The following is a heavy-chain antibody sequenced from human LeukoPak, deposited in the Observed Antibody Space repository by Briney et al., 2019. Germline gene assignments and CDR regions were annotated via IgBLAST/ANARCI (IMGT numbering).Heavy chain of an antibody. V-gene: IGHV1-46*01. D-gene: IGHD6-6*01. Sequence: ASVKVSCKASGYTFTSYYMHWVRQAPGQGLEWMGIINPSGGSTSYAQKFQGRVTMTRDTSTSTVYMELSSLRSEDTAVYYCARDQFGEIAARPGLTNFDYWGQGTLVTVSS. J-gene: IGHJ4*02. CDR1: GYTFTSYY. CDR2: INPSGGST. CDR3: ARDQFGEIAARPGLTNFDY.